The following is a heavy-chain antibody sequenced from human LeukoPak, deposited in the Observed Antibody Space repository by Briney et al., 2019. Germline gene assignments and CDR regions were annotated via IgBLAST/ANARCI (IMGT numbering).Heavy chain of an antibody. D-gene: IGHD3-22*01. V-gene: IGHV1-24*01. J-gene: IGHJ6*02. CDR2: FDPEDGET. Sequence: ASVKVSCTVSGYTLTELSMHWVRQAPGKGLEWMGGFDPEDGETIYAQKFQGRVTMTEDTSTDTAYMELSSLGSEDTAVYYCATVPPYYDSSGYYAERKHVYYYYYGMDVWGQGTTVTVSS. CDR3: ATVPPYYDSSGYYAERKHVYYYYYGMDV. CDR1: GYTLTELS.